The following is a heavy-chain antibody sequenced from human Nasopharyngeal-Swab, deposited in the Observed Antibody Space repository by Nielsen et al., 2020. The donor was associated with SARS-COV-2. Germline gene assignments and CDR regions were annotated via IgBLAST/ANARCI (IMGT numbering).Heavy chain of an antibody. Sequence: SETLSLTCTVSGGSISSYYWSWLRQPPGKGLEWIGYIYYSGSTNYNPSLKSRVTISVDTSKNQFSLKLSSVTAADTAVYYCAIAADSSGIDYWGQGTLVTVSS. V-gene: IGHV4-59*01. D-gene: IGHD6-19*01. CDR1: GGSISSYY. J-gene: IGHJ4*02. CDR3: AIAADSSGIDY. CDR2: IYYSGST.